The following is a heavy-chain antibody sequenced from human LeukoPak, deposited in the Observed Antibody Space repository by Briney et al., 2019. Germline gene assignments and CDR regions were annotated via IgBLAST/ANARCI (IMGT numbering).Heavy chain of an antibody. D-gene: IGHD3-10*01. V-gene: IGHV4-39*01. CDR2: IYYSGST. J-gene: IGHJ4*02. Sequence: PSETLSLTCAVYGGSFSSYYWGWIRQPPGKGLEWIGSIYYSGSTYYNPSLKSRVTISVDTSKNQFSLKLSSVTAADTAVYYCARLRRGVNDYWGQGTLVTVSS. CDR3: ARLRRGVNDY. CDR1: GGSFSSYY.